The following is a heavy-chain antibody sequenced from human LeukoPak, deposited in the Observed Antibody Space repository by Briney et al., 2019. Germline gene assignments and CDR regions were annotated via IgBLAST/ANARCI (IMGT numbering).Heavy chain of an antibody. CDR1: GYTFTGYY. CDR2: INPKSGGT. CDR3: ARDKSGSSGWYSYFDY. Sequence: ASVKVSCKASGYTFTGYYMHWVRQAPGQGLEWMGWINPKSGGTNYAQKFQGRVTMTRDTSISTAYMELSRLRSDDTAVYYCARDKSGSSGWYSYFDYWGQGTLVTVSS. V-gene: IGHV1-2*02. J-gene: IGHJ4*02. D-gene: IGHD6-19*01.